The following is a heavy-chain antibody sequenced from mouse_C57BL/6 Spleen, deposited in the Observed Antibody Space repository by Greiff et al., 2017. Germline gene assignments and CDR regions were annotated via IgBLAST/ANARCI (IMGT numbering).Heavy chain of an antibody. V-gene: IGHV1-74*01. CDR2: IYPSDSDT. CDR3: AAQYYSSSYHAN. D-gene: IGHD1-1*01. J-gene: IGHJ3*01. Sequence: VQLQQPGAELVKPGASVKVSCKASGYTFTSYWMHWVKQRPGQGLEWIGRIYPSDSDTNYNQTFKGKATLTVDTSSNTAHMQLSRLTSKDTAVYYCAAQYYSSSYHANRGQGNLVTVSA. CDR1: GYTFTSYW.